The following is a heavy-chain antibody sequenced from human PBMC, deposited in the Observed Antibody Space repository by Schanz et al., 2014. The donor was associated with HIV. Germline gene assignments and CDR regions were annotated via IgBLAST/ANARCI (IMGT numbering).Heavy chain of an antibody. Sequence: QVQLVESGGGVVQPGRSLRLSCAASGFTFNSYGMHWVRQAPGKGLEWVSVISYDGRNKLYADSVKGRFTISRDNSKKTVFLQMNNLRAEDTAVYYCARDRLHPGNGMDVWGQCPTVTVS. CDR1: GFTFNSYG. D-gene: IGHD4-4*01. J-gene: IGHJ6*02. CDR2: ISYDGRNK. CDR3: ARDRLHPGNGMDV. V-gene: IGHV3-33*05.